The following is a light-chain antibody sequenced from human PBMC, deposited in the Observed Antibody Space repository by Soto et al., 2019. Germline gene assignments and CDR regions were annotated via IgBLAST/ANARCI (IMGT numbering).Light chain of an antibody. CDR3: QQGHNGPIT. J-gene: IGKJ2*01. V-gene: IGKV3-15*01. CDR1: QSINSE. CDR2: GAS. Sequence: EIVMTQSPATLSLSPGERAALSCRASQSINSELAWYQQKPGQPPRLLIYGASTRATGVPARLTGSESGSEFTLTISGLQAEDFAVYYCQQGHNGPITFGMETRLEI.